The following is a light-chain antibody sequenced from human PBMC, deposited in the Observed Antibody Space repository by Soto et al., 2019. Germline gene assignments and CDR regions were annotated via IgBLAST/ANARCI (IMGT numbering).Light chain of an antibody. V-gene: IGLV2-14*01. Sequence: QSALTQPASVSGSPGQSITISCTGTSSDVGGYNYVSWYQQHPGQAPKLIIHEVSNRPSGVSARFSGSKSGNTASLTISGLQSEDEADYYCSSYTSSVTLVFGGGTKLTVL. CDR2: EVS. CDR3: SSYTSSVTLV. J-gene: IGLJ3*02. CDR1: SSDVGGYNY.